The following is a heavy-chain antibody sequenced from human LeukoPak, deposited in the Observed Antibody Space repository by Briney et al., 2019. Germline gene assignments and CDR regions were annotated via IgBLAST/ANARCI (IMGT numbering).Heavy chain of an antibody. J-gene: IGHJ4*02. D-gene: IGHD2-15*01. CDR2: IKQDGSEK. CDR3: AREDCSGGSCYFDY. Sequence: PGGSLRLSCAASGFTFSSYWMNWVRQAPGKGLEWVANIKQDGSEKYYVDSVKGRFTISRDNAKNSLYLQMNSLRAEDTAVYYCAREDCSGGSCYFDYWGQGTLVTVSS. CDR1: GFTFSSYW. V-gene: IGHV3-7*03.